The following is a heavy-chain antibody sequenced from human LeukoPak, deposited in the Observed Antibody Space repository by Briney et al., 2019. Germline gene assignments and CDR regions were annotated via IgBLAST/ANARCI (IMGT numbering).Heavy chain of an antibody. CDR3: ARGGLLTY. Sequence: SETLSLTCTVSGYSISSGYYWGWIRQPPGKGLEWIGSIYHSGSTYYNPSLKSRVTISVDTSKNQFSLKLSSVTAADTAVYYCARGGLLTYWGQGTLVTVSS. CDR2: IYHSGST. V-gene: IGHV4-38-2*02. J-gene: IGHJ4*02. CDR1: GYSISSGYY.